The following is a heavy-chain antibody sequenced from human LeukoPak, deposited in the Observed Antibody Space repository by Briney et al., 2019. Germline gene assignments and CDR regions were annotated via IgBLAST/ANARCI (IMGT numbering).Heavy chain of an antibody. CDR2: IDPSDSYT. D-gene: IGHD6-13*01. CDR3: ARLLIAAAGTGWYYYYGMDV. CDR1: GYSFTSYW. J-gene: IGHJ6*04. Sequence: GESLRISCKGSGYSFTSYWISWVRQMPGKGLEWMGRIDPSDSYTNYSPSFQGHVTVSADKSISTAYLQWSSLKASDTAIYYCARLLIAAAGTGWYYYYGMDVWGKGTTVTVSS. V-gene: IGHV5-10-1*01.